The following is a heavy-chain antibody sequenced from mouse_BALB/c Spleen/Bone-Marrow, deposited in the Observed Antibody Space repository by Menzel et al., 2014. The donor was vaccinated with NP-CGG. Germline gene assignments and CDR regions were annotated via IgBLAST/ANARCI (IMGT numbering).Heavy chain of an antibody. V-gene: IGHV1-12*01. J-gene: IGHJ2*01. CDR2: IYPGNGDT. Sequence: QVQLQQSGAELVKPGASVKMSCKASGYTFTSYNMHWVKQTPGQGLEWIGAIYPGNGDTSYNQKFKGKATLTADESSSTAYMQLSSLTSEDSAVYYCASPPDYWGQGTTLTVSS. CDR3: ASPPDY. CDR1: GYTFTSYN.